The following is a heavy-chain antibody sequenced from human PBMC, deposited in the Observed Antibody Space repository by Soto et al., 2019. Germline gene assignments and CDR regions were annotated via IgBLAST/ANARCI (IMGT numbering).Heavy chain of an antibody. CDR3: ARAKLCNSVSCSHSFDS. J-gene: IGHJ4*02. Sequence: QVHLQESGPGLVNASGTLSLTCGVSGGSISTNNWWSWVRQTPGQGLVWFADVYHSGSPNCNTSLKSRLTIAVAQSKNQFAARLTSVTAADSAVYYCARAKLCNSVSCSHSFDSWGQGTLVSVSS. D-gene: IGHD2-2*01. V-gene: IGHV4-4*02. CDR1: GGSISTNNW. CDR2: VYHSGSP.